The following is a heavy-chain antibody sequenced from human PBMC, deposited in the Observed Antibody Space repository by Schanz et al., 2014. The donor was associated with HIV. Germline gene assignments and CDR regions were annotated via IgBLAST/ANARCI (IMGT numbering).Heavy chain of an antibody. CDR1: GFTFSSYA. Sequence: EVQLLESGGGLVRPGGSLRIFCATSGFTFSSYAMNWVRQAPGKGLEWVSFISGTGGSTYYTDSVKGRFTISRDNFKDTLYLQMNSLRAEDTAVYYCAKEAVTTFFDYWGQGTLVTVSS. CDR3: AKEAVTTFFDY. CDR2: ISGTGGST. V-gene: IGHV3-23*01. J-gene: IGHJ4*02. D-gene: IGHD4-4*01.